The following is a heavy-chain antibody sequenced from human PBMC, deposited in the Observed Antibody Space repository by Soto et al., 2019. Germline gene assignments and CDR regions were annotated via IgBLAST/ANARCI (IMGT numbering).Heavy chain of an antibody. CDR2: IYYSGST. CDR3: ARLSTLTTNYYYYGMDV. Sequence: SETLSLTCTVSGVSISSSSYYWGWIRQPPGKGLEWIGSIYYSGSTYYNPSLKSRVTISVDTSKNQFSLKLSSVTAADTAVYYCARLSTLTTNYYYYGMDVWGQGTTVTVSS. CDR1: GVSISSSSYY. V-gene: IGHV4-39*01. D-gene: IGHD4-4*01. J-gene: IGHJ6*02.